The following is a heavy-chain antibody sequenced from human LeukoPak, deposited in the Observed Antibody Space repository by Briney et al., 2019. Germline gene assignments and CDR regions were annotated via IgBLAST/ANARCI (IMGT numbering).Heavy chain of an antibody. Sequence: SVKLSCKASGGTFSSYVISWVRQAPAQGLEWMGGIIPIFGTANYARRFKGRVTITTDASKSTAYMELSSLKTDDTAVYYCARDVGYYYDSSGYFSLVWGQGTLVTVSS. J-gene: IGHJ4*02. CDR3: ARDVGYYYDSSGYFSLV. V-gene: IGHV1-69*05. D-gene: IGHD3-22*01. CDR2: IIPIFGTA. CDR1: GGTFSSYV.